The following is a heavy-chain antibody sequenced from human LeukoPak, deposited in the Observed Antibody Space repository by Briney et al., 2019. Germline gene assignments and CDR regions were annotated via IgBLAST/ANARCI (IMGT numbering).Heavy chain of an antibody. D-gene: IGHD4-11*01. CDR2: IYYSGST. J-gene: IGHJ6*03. CDR3: ARGRVSSSTWHSTYYYYFYMDV. CDR1: GGSISSYY. Sequence: SETLSLTCTVSGGSISSYYWSWIRQPPGKGLEWIGYIYYSGSTNYNPSLKSRVTISVDTSKNQFSLKLSSVTAADTAVYFCARGRVSSSTWHSTYYYYFYMDVWGKGTTVTVSS. V-gene: IGHV4-59*01.